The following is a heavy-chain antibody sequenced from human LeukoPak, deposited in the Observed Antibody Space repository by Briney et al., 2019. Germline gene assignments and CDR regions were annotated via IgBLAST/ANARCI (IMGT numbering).Heavy chain of an antibody. CDR2: IFPSGSA. Sequence: SETLSLACTVSGGSISSYYWTWIRQSPVKGLEWIGYIFPSGSAFYNPSLESRVTISLDTSENQFSLTLSSVTAADTAVYYCARRNHYFYYMDVWGKGTTVTVSS. J-gene: IGHJ6*03. CDR1: GGSISSYY. V-gene: IGHV4-4*09. CDR3: ARRNHYFYYMDV.